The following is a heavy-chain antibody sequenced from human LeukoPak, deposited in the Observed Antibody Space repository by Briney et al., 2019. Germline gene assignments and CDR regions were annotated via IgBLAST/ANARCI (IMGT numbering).Heavy chain of an antibody. CDR2: CKSNADGGTS. J-gene: IGHJ4*02. CDR3: TAGGGGTYSSDF. D-gene: IGHD3-16*01. V-gene: IGHV3-15*01. CDR1: RFSFSKVW. Sequence: GGSLRLSCTASRFSFSKVWMSWVRQAPGKELEWVGRCKSNADGGTSDYAAPGQGRFTISRDDSKKTLFLQMTSLEVEDTAVYFCTAGGGGTYSSDFWGQGTLVTVAS.